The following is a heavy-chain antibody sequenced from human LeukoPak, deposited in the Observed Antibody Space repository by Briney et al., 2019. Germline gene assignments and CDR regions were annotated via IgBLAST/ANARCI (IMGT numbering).Heavy chain of an antibody. D-gene: IGHD3-22*01. J-gene: IGHJ4*02. CDR1: GFTFSSYG. V-gene: IGHV3-30*18. Sequence: GRSLRHSCAASGFTFSSYGMHWVRQAPSKGLEWVAVISYDGSNKYYADSVKGRFTISRDNSKNTLHLQMYSLRAEDTAVYYCAKDYYDSSGYSVLDYWGQGTLVTVSS. CDR2: ISYDGSNK. CDR3: AKDYYDSSGYSVLDY.